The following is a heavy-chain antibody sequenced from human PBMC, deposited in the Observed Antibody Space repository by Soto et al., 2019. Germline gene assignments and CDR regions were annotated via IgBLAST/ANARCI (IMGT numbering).Heavy chain of an antibody. CDR2: IVPIFDTV. CDR1: GDSFDNIA. V-gene: IGHV1-69*06. D-gene: IGHD2-15*01. CDR3: ASEGLGCSEVSCLVIRTGYWFDP. Sequence: QVQLVQSGAEVTKTGSSVKVSCKASGDSFDNIAINWVRQAPGQGLDWLGGIVPIFDTVIYAQRFGGRVTITADKCTSTAYMEFSSLTSDDTAVYYCASEGLGCSEVSCLVIRTGYWFDPWGQGTLVTVSS. J-gene: IGHJ5*02.